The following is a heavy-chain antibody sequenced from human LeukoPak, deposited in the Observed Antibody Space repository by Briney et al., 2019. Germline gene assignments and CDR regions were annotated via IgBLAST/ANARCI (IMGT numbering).Heavy chain of an antibody. J-gene: IGHJ4*02. V-gene: IGHV4-59*08. CDR2: IYYSGST. CDR3: ARYSSSWHYFDY. CDR1: GGSISSYY. D-gene: IGHD6-13*01. Sequence: PSETLSLTCTVSGGSISSYYWSWIRQPPGKGLEWIGYIYYSGSTNYNPSLKSRVTISVDTSKNQFSLRLSSVTAAGTAVYYCARYSSSWHYFDYWGQGTLVTVSS.